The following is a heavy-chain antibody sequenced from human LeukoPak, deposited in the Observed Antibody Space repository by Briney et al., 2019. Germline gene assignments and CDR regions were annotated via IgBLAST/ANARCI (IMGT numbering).Heavy chain of an antibody. D-gene: IGHD6-19*01. V-gene: IGHV3-23*01. CDR1: GGTFSSYA. J-gene: IGHJ4*02. Sequence: SCKASGGTFSSYAISWVRQAPGKGLEWVSGVSSSGAATYYADSVKGRFTISRDNSRSTLYLHMNSLRADDTAVYYCAKPFTQTPYAIGWYTCDSWGQGTLVTVSS. CDR2: VSSSGAAT. CDR3: AKPFTQTPYAIGWYTCDS.